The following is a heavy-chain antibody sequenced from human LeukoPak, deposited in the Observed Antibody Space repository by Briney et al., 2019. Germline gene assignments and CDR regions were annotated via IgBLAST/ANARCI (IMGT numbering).Heavy chain of an antibody. D-gene: IGHD6-19*01. J-gene: IGHJ6*02. CDR2: IKLDGSEK. Sequence: GGSLRLSCVVSGFTFSSYWMSWVRQAPGKGLEWVANIKLDGSEKYYVDSVKGRFTISRDSAKNSLYLQMNSLRAEDTAVYYCARDLVSSGPYYYYFYGMDVWGQGTTVTVSS. CDR1: GFTFSSYW. V-gene: IGHV3-7*01. CDR3: ARDLVSSGPYYYYFYGMDV.